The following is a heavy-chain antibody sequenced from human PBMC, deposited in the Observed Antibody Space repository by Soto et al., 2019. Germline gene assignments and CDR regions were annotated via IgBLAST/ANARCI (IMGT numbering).Heavy chain of an antibody. Sequence: GESLKISCQASGYSFTAYWITWVRQMPGKGLEWMATIDPSDSYVDYSPSFRGHVTFSVDRSITTVYLQWNSLKASDSAMYFCTRRASSSFYHFDFWGQGALVTVS. J-gene: IGHJ4*02. D-gene: IGHD2-2*01. CDR1: GYSFTAYW. CDR2: IDPSDSYV. V-gene: IGHV5-10-1*01. CDR3: TRRASSSFYHFDF.